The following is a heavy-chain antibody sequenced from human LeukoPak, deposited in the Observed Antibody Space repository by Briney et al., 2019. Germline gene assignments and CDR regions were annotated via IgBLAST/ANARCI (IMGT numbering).Heavy chain of an antibody. CDR2: IYYSGST. V-gene: IGHV4-39*01. D-gene: IGHD5-18*01. CDR3: ARPRYSYAIDY. Sequence: SETLSLTCTVSGGSISSSSYYWGWIRQPPGKGLEWIGKIYYSGSTYYNSSLKSRVTISVDTSKNQFSLKLSSVTAADTAVYYCARPRYSYAIDYWGQGTLVTVSS. CDR1: GGSISSSSYY. J-gene: IGHJ4*02.